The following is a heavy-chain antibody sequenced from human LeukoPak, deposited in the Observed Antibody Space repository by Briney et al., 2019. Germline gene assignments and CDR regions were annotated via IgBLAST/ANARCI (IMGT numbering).Heavy chain of an antibody. V-gene: IGHV3-21*05. CDR3: TSAKSDY. CDR1: GFTFSAYS. J-gene: IGHJ4*02. CDR2: ITNTSSFI. Sequence: TGGSLRLSCAASGFTFSAYSMNWVRQAPGKGLEWVSYITNTSSFIYYADSVKGRFTVSRDNAKKSLYLHMTSLRAEDTAVYYCTSAKSDYWGQGTLVTVSS.